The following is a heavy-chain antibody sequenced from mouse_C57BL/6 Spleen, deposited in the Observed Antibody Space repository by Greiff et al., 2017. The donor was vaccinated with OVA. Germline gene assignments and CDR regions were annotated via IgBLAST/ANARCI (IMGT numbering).Heavy chain of an antibody. CDR1: GFTFSSYA. V-gene: IGHV5-4*01. J-gene: IGHJ1*03. Sequence: DVQLVESGGGLVKPGGSLKLSCAASGFTFSSYAMSWVRQTPEKRLEWVATISDGGSYTYYPDNVKGRFTISRDNAKNNLYLQMSHLKSEDTAMYYCARGGYYGSSYEWYFDVWGTGTTVTVSS. CDR3: ARGGYYGSSYEWYFDV. D-gene: IGHD1-1*01. CDR2: ISDGGSYT.